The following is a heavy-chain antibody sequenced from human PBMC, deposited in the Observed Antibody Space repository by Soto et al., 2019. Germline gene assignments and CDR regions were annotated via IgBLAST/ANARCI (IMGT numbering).Heavy chain of an antibody. D-gene: IGHD3-22*01. Sequence: PSETLSLTCTVSGGSVKTYYWSWIRQAPGKGLEWLGYIFESGTSNSNPSLKSRVAISVDTSKNQFSLNLSSVTAADTAVYYCAGSLTHYHDTSRYPSFDYWGPGTQVTVSS. CDR2: IFESGTS. V-gene: IGHV4-59*02. CDR1: GGSVKTYY. CDR3: AGSLTHYHDTSRYPSFDY. J-gene: IGHJ4*02.